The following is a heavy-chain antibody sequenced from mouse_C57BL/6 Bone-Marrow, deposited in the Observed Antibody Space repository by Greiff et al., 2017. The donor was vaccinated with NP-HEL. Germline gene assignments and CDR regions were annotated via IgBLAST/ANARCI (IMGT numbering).Heavy chain of an antibody. Sequence: ESGPGLVKPSQSLSLTCSVTGYSITSGYYWNWIRQFPGNKLEWTGYISYDGSNNYNPSLKNRISITRDTSKNQFFLKLNSVTTEDTATYYCARDRHYYGSSPYAMDYWGQGTSVTVSS. CDR2: ISYDGSN. CDR1: GYSITSGYY. V-gene: IGHV3-6*01. J-gene: IGHJ4*01. D-gene: IGHD1-1*01. CDR3: ARDRHYYGSSPYAMDY.